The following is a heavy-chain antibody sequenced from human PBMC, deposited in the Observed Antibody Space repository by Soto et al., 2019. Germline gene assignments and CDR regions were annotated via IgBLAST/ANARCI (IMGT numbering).Heavy chain of an antibody. CDR1: GYTFTGYY. J-gene: IGHJ4*02. V-gene: IGHV1-2*04. CDR3: ARDRGILTGSYYFDY. CDR2: INPNSGGT. Sequence: ASVKVSCKASGYTFTGYYMHWVRQAPGQGLEWMGWINPNSGGTNYAQKFQGWVTMTRDTSISTAYMELSRLRYDDTAVYYCARDRGILTGSYYFDYWGQGTLVTVSS. D-gene: IGHD3-9*01.